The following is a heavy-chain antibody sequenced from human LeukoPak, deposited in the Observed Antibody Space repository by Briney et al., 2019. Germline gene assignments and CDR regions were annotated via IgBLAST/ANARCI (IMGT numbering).Heavy chain of an antibody. CDR2: MFPDGRT. CDR1: GFSVSDNY. J-gene: IGHJ4*02. V-gene: IGHV3-53*01. CDR3: ARTNPVYGDYDN. Sequence: PGGSLRLSCAVSGFSVSDNYMSWVRQAPGKGLQWVSVMFPDGRTYYADSVKGRFTISRDLARNTLLLQMHSLRADDTAVHYCARTNPVYGDYDNWGQGTLVTVSS. D-gene: IGHD4-17*01.